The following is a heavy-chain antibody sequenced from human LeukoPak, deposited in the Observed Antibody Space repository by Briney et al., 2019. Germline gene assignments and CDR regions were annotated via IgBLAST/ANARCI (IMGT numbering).Heavy chain of an antibody. CDR2: ISSSSSYI. V-gene: IGHV3-21*01. CDR1: GFTFSSYS. J-gene: IGHJ4*02. D-gene: IGHD3-10*01. Sequence: GGSLRLSCAASGFTFSSYSMNWVRQAPGKGLEWVSSISSSSSYIYYADSVKGRFTISRDNANNSLYLQMNSLRAEDTAVYYCARDREGLLWFGGQGTLVTVSS. CDR3: ARDREGLLWF.